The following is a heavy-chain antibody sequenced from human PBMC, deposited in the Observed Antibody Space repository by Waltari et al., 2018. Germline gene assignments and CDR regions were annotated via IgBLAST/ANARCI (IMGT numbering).Heavy chain of an antibody. CDR3: ARLPVYCSSTSCYTDAFDI. CDR1: GGSFSGYY. V-gene: IGHV4-34*01. Sequence: QVQLQQWGAGLLKPSETLSLTCAVYGGSFSGYYWSWIRQPPGKGLEWIGEINHSGSTNYNPSLKSRVTISVDTSKNQVALKLSSVTAADTAVYYCARLPVYCSSTSCYTDAFDIWGQGTMVTVSS. CDR2: INHSGST. D-gene: IGHD2-2*02. J-gene: IGHJ3*02.